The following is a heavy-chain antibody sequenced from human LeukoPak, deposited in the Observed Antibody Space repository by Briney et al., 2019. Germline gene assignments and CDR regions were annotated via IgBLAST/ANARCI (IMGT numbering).Heavy chain of an antibody. Sequence: GGSLRLSCAASGFTFSSYSMNWVRQAPDKGLEWVAFIRYDGSRKYYADSVKGRFTISRDNSKNTLYLQMNSLRAEDTAAYYCAKSEHDSSAWHAFDIWGQGTMVTVSS. J-gene: IGHJ3*02. V-gene: IGHV3-30*02. CDR1: GFTFSSYS. CDR3: AKSEHDSSAWHAFDI. CDR2: IRYDGSRK. D-gene: IGHD3-22*01.